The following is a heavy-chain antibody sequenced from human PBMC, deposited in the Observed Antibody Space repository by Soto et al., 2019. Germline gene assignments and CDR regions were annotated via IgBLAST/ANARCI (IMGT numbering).Heavy chain of an antibody. V-gene: IGHV3-74*01. J-gene: IGHJ3*02. Sequence: TGGSLRLSCAASGFTFSSYWMHWVRQAPGKGLVWVSRINSDGSSTSYADSVKGRFTISRDNAKNTLYLQMNSLRAEDTAVYYCAREYSSSWYTGIAFDIWGQGTMVTVSS. D-gene: IGHD6-13*01. CDR2: INSDGSST. CDR3: AREYSSSWYTGIAFDI. CDR1: GFTFSSYW.